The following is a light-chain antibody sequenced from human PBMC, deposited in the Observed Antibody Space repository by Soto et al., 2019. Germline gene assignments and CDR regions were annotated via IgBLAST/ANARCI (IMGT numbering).Light chain of an antibody. CDR2: GAS. CDR3: QQRSNWPLT. Sequence: EIVLTQSPGTLSLSPGERVSLSCRASQSVDSNYLAWYQQKPGQAPRLLIYGASTRATGIPARFSGSGSGTDFTLTISRLEPEDFAVYYCQQRSNWPLTFGGGTKVDI. CDR1: QSVDSNY. J-gene: IGKJ4*01. V-gene: IGKV3D-20*02.